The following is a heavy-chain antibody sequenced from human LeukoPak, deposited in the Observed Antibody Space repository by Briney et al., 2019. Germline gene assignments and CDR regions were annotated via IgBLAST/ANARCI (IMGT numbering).Heavy chain of an antibody. D-gene: IGHD3-22*01. Sequence: SETLSLTCAVYGGSFSGYYWSWIRQPPGKGLEWIGEINHSGSTNYNPSLKSRVTISVDTSKNQFSLKLSSVTAADTAVYYCARARYYYDSSGYYYESVYAFDIWGQGTMVTVSS. CDR1: GGSFSGYY. CDR2: INHSGST. J-gene: IGHJ3*02. V-gene: IGHV4-34*01. CDR3: ARARYYYDSSGYYYESVYAFDI.